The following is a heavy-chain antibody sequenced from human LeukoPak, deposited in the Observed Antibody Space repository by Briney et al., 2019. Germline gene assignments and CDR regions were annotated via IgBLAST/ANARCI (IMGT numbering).Heavy chain of an antibody. CDR2: IYSGGDT. V-gene: IGHV3-53*01. J-gene: IGHJ4*02. CDR1: GFTVSNNY. CDR3: ARDTGLW. Sequence: GGSLRLSCAVSGFTVSNNYMSWVRQAPGKGLKWVSHIYSGGDTCHADSVKGRFTISRDHSKNTVYLQMNNLRVEDTAVYYCARDTGLWWGEGTLVTVSS. D-gene: IGHD2-21*01.